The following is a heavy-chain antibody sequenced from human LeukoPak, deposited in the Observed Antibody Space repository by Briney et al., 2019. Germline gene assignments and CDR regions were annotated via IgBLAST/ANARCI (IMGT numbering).Heavy chain of an antibody. CDR1: GGSISSADYY. V-gene: IGHV4-31*03. CDR2: IYYSGST. Sequence: SQTLSLTCTVSGGSISSADYYWSWVRQHPGKGLEWIGYIYYSGSTYYNPSLKTRVTISVDTSKNQFSLKLSSVTAADTAVYYCARDLGLYSSSWRYYYYGMDVWGQGTTVTVSS. J-gene: IGHJ6*02. CDR3: ARDLGLYSSSWRYYYYGMDV. D-gene: IGHD6-13*01.